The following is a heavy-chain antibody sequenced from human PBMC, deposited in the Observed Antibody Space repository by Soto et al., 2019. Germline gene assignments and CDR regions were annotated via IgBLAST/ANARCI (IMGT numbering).Heavy chain of an antibody. CDR1: GFTFSSYA. D-gene: IGHD2-15*01. CDR3: ARDDADIVVVVAAPGGSYFDY. CDR2: ISYDGSNK. Sequence: GGSLRLSCAASGFTFSSYAMHWVRQAPGKGLEWVAVISYDGSNKYYADSVKGRFTISRDNSKNTLYLQMNSLRAEDTAVYYCARDDADIVVVVAAPGGSYFDYWGQGTLVTVSS. J-gene: IGHJ4*02. V-gene: IGHV3-30-3*01.